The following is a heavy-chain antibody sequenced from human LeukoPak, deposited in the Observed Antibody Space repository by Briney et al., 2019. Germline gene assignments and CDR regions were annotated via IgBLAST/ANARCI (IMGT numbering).Heavy chain of an antibody. J-gene: IGHJ4*02. CDR3: TRDWNWGPDY. D-gene: IGHD7-27*01. CDR2: ISSSSSGI. CDR1: GFTFSSYS. Sequence: GGSLRLSCAASGFTFSSYSMNWVRQAPGKGLEWVSYISSSSSGIYYADSVGGRFTISRDNAKNSLYLQMNSLRDEDTAVYYCTRDWNWGPDYWGQGTLVTVSS. V-gene: IGHV3-48*02.